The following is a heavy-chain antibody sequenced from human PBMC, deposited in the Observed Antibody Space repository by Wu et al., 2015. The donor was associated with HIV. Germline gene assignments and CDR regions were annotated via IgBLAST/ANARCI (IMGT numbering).Heavy chain of an antibody. D-gene: IGHD3-16*01. CDR3: ARDINSLYYDSRRGSFDT. Sequence: QVQLVQSGGEVKKVGASVKVSCKASGYTFTSYGISWVRQAPGQRPEWMGWISADDGKTKYAQKIQDRVTMTTDTSTSTAYLELRSLRSDDTAVYYCARDINSLYYDSRRGSFDTWGQGTKVTVSS. CDR2: ISADDGKT. CDR1: GYTFTSYG. V-gene: IGHV1-18*01. J-gene: IGHJ3*02.